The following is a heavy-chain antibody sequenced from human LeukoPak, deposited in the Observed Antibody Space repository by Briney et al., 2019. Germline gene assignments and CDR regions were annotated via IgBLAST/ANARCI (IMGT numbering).Heavy chain of an antibody. CDR3: ATQHTYYYDSSGYPTLDY. J-gene: IGHJ4*02. Sequence: GGSLRLSCAASGLTFSSYAMSWVRQAPGKGLEWVSAISGSGGSTYYADSVKGRSTISRDNSKNTLYLQMNSLRAEDTAVYYCATQHTYYYDSSGYPTLDYWGQGTLVTVSS. CDR1: GLTFSSYA. V-gene: IGHV3-23*01. CDR2: ISGSGGST. D-gene: IGHD3-22*01.